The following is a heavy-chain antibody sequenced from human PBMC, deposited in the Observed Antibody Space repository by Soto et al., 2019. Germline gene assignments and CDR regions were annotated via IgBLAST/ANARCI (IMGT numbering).Heavy chain of an antibody. CDR1: GYTFTSYG. CDR2: ISAYNGNT. V-gene: IGHV1-18*01. J-gene: IGHJ4*02. D-gene: IGHD3-16*02. Sequence: VSCKASGYTFTSYGISWVRQAPGQGLEWMGWISAYNGNTNYAQKLQGRVTMTTDTSTSTAYMELRSLRSDDTAVYYCARCLSFSFGGVILDDYWGQGTLVTVSS. CDR3: ARCLSFSFGGVILDDY.